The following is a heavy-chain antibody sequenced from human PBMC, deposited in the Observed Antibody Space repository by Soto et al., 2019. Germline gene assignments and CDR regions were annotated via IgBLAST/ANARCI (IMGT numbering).Heavy chain of an antibody. V-gene: IGHV1-2*02. CDR3: ARSHFWSGDYKDAFDI. CDR2: INPNSGGT. J-gene: IGHJ3*02. Sequence: QVQLVQSGAEVTKPGASVKVSCKASGYIFTGYYIQWVRQAPGQGLEWMGWINPNSGGTKFAQKFQGRVTMTSDTSTNTAYMELRRLRSDDTAVYYCARSHFWSGDYKDAFDIWDQGTMVTVSS. CDR1: GYIFTGYY. D-gene: IGHD3-3*02.